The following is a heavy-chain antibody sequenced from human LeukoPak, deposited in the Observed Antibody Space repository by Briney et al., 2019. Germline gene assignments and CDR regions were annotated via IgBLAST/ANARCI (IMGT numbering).Heavy chain of an antibody. V-gene: IGHV3-7*01. CDR1: GFTFSSYW. D-gene: IGHD2-2*01. CDR3: ARQDIVVVPAAIPDAFDI. CDR2: IKQDGSEK. Sequence: GGSLRLSCAASGFTFSSYWMSWVRRAPGKGLEWVANIKQDGSEKYYVDSVKGRFTISRDNAKNSLYLQTNSLRAEDTAVYYCARQDIVVVPAAIPDAFDIWGQGTMVTVSS. J-gene: IGHJ3*02.